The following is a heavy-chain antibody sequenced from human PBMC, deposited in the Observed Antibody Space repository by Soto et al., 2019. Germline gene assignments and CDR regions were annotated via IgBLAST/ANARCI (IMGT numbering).Heavy chain of an antibody. CDR3: ARTDFSGWYYFDY. V-gene: IGHV4-59*11. D-gene: IGHD6-19*01. CDR1: GGSISSHY. CDR2: IYYSGST. J-gene: IGHJ4*02. Sequence: PSETLSLTCTVSGGSISSHYWSWIRQPPGKGLEWIGYIYYSGSTNYNPSLKSRVTISVDTSKNQFSLKLSSVTAADTAVYYCARTDFSGWYYFDYWGQGTLVTVSS.